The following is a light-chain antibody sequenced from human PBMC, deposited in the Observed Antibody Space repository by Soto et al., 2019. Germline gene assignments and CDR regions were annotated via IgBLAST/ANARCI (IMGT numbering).Light chain of an antibody. V-gene: IGKV1-39*01. Sequence: DIPMTQSPSSLAASVGDRVTMTCRASQTINSYLNWYHQKPGRAPKPLIFAASNLASGVPSRFSGSGSGTEFTLTIGDVQPEDLATYYCQQGYSLPRTFGQGTKLEIK. CDR2: AAS. CDR3: QQGYSLPRT. J-gene: IGKJ2*01. CDR1: QTINSY.